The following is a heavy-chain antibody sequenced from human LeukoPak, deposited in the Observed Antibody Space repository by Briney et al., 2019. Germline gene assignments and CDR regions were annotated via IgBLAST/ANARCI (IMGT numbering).Heavy chain of an antibody. CDR1: GYTFTGYY. D-gene: IGHD2-15*01. V-gene: IGHV1-2*02. Sequence: ASVKVSCKASGYTFTGYYMHWVRQAPGQGLEWMGWINPNSGGTNYAQKFQGRVTMTRNTSISTAYMELSSLRSEDTAVYYCAIKDKIYAFDIWGQGTMVTVSS. CDR2: INPNSGGT. J-gene: IGHJ3*02. CDR3: AIKDKIYAFDI.